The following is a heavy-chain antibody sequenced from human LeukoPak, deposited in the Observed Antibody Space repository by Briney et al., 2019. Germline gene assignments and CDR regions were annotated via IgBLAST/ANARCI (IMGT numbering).Heavy chain of an antibody. V-gene: IGHV5-51*01. J-gene: IGHJ3*02. CDR2: IYPGDSDT. CDR3: AMSTETTGHAFDI. D-gene: IGHD4-17*01. Sequence: GESLKISWKGSGYSFTRYWIGWVRQMPGKGLGWMGIIYPGDSDTRYSPSFQGQVTISADKSISTAYLQWSSLKASDTAMYYCAMSTETTGHAFDIWGQGTMVTVSS. CDR1: GYSFTRYW.